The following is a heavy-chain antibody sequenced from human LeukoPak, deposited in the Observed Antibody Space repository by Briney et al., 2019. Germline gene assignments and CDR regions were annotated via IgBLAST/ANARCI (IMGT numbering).Heavy chain of an antibody. D-gene: IGHD3-22*01. CDR2: IYYSGST. V-gene: IGHV4-30-2*05. CDR1: GGSISSGGYS. Sequence: SETLSLTCAVSGGSISSGGYSWSWIRQPPGKGLEWIGYIYYSGSTYYNPSLKSRVTISVDTSKNQFSLKLSSVTAADTAVYYCARGDYDSSGYYWFDPWGQGTLVTVSS. CDR3: ARGDYDSSGYYWFDP. J-gene: IGHJ5*02.